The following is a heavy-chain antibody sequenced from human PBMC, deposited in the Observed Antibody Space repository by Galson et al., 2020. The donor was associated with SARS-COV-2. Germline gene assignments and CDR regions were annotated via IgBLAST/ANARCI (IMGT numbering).Heavy chain of an antibody. CDR3: ARVRGWSQYYFDY. V-gene: IGHV4-61*02. J-gene: IGHJ4*02. Sequence: SETLSLTCTVSGGSISSGSFFWIWTRQPAGKGLEWIARLFTSGSTNYNPSLKSRVTISVDTSKNQFSLKLSSVTAADTAVYYCARVRGWSQYYFDYWGLGTLVTVSS. D-gene: IGHD6-19*01. CDR1: GGSISSGSFF. CDR2: LFTSGST.